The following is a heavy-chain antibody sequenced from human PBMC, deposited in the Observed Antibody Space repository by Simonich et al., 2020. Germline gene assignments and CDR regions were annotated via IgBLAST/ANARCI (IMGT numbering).Heavy chain of an antibody. V-gene: IGHV3-7*01. CDR3: ARDVRRDGFDY. Sequence: EVQLVESGGGLVQPGGSLRLSCAASGFTFSSYWLRWGEAQGKGVEGVANIKQDGSEKYYVDSGKGRFTNSRDNAKNSLYLQMNSLGAEDTAVYYCARDVRRDGFDYWGQGTLVTVSS. CDR1: GFTFSSYW. CDR2: IKQDGSEK. J-gene: IGHJ4*02.